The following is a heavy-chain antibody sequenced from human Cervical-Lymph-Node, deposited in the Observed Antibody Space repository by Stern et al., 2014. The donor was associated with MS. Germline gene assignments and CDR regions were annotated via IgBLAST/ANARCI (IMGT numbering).Heavy chain of an antibody. CDR1: GGSINTDRYY. CDR2: IFHRGTT. D-gene: IGHD3-9*01. Sequence: QLQLQESGPGLVKPSETLSLTCAVSGGSINTDRYYWGWVRQAPGKGLEXIGSIFHRGTTSYNPSLQSRVTMSVDTSKTLFSLKLKSVTAADTAMYFCARHLNAGAGFNWFDPWGQGTLVAVSS. V-gene: IGHV4-39*01. J-gene: IGHJ5*02. CDR3: ARHLNAGAGFNWFDP.